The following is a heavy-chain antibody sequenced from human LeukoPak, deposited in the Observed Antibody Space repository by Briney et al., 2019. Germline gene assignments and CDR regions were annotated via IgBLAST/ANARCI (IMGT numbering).Heavy chain of an antibody. V-gene: IGHV3-21*01. CDR2: MSSGSSYM. J-gene: IGHJ6*03. D-gene: IGHD6-19*01. CDR3: ARELEAVAGRDYYYYMDV. CDR1: EFTFSSYS. Sequence: GGSLRLSCATSEFTFSSYSMNWVRQAPGKGLEWVSFMSSGSSYMYYAGSVKGRFTISRDNAKNLLYLQMNSLRAEDTAVYYCARELEAVAGRDYYYYMDVWGKGTTVTVSS.